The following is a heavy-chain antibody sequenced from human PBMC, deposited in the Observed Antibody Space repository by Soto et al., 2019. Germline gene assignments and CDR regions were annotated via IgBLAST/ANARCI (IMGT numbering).Heavy chain of an antibody. CDR1: GGSFTDYY. Sequence: SETLSLTCSVSGGSFTDYYWTWIRQPPGKPLEWIGEISHGGTTKDNPFLHSRVTMSVDTFSNQSPLDLTSVTTADTAAYYCGRGHTRRITRGRGGAIIGKQLDSWGQGILVTVSS. CDR2: ISHGGTT. CDR3: GRGHTRRITRGRGGAIIGKQLDS. D-gene: IGHD3-10*01. J-gene: IGHJ4*02. V-gene: IGHV4-34*01.